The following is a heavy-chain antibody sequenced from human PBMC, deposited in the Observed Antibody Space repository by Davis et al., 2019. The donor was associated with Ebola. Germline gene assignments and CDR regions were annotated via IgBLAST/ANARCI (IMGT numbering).Heavy chain of an antibody. D-gene: IGHD1-26*01. CDR1: GFTFSSYS. CDR2: ISGSGGST. CDR3: AKGRHVLLAFDY. Sequence: GESLKISCAASGFTFSSYSMNWVRQAPGKGLEWVSAISGSGGSTYYADSVKGRFTISRDNSKNTLYLQMNSLRAEDTAVYYCAKGRHVLLAFDYWGQGTLVTVSS. V-gene: IGHV3-23*01. J-gene: IGHJ4*02.